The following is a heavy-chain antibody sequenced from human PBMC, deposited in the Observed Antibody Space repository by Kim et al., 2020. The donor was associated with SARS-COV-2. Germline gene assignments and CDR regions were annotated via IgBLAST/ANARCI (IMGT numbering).Heavy chain of an antibody. CDR3: AREIWFGELIMDV. Sequence: YSQKFQGRVTITRDTSASTAYMELSSLRSEDTAVYYCAREIWFGELIMDVWGQGTTVTVSS. D-gene: IGHD3-10*01. V-gene: IGHV1-3*01. J-gene: IGHJ6*02.